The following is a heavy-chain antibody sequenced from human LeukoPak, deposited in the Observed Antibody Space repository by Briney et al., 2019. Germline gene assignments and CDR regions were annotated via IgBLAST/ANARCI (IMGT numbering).Heavy chain of an antibody. V-gene: IGHV1-8*01. D-gene: IGHD7-27*01. CDR3: ARLGIDTIVPGLDAFDI. Sequence: ASVKVSCKASGYTFSDYDINWVRQATGQGLEWMGWINPNSGNAGYAQKFQGRVTMTRNTSISTAYMELSSLRSEDTAVYYCARLGIDTIVPGLDAFDIWGQGTMVTVSS. CDR1: GYTFSDYD. CDR2: INPNSGNA. J-gene: IGHJ3*02.